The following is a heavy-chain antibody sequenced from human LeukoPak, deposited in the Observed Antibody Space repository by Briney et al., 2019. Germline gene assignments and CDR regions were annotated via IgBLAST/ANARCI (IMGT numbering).Heavy chain of an antibody. CDR2: ISGSGGST. D-gene: IGHD3-22*01. CDR3: ANYYYDSSGYIAN. CDR1: GFTFSSYA. V-gene: IGHV3-23*01. J-gene: IGHJ4*02. Sequence: GGSLRLSCEASGFTFSSYAMSWVRQAPGKGLEWVSAISGSGGSTYYADSVKGRFTISRDNSKHTLYLQMNSLRAEDTAVYYCANYYYDSSGYIANWGQGTLVTVSS.